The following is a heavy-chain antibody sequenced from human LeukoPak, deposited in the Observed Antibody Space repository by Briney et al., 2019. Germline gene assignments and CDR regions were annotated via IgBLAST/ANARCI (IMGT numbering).Heavy chain of an antibody. J-gene: IGHJ6*02. V-gene: IGHV1-69*13. CDR2: IIPIFGTA. CDR1: GYTFTSYG. D-gene: IGHD3-3*01. Sequence: SVKVSCKASGYTFTSYGISWVRQAPGQGLEWMGGIIPIFGTANYAQKFQGRVTITADESTSTAYMELSSLRSEDTAVYYCATSADFWMGYYYGMDVWGQGTTVTVSS. CDR3: ATSADFWMGYYYGMDV.